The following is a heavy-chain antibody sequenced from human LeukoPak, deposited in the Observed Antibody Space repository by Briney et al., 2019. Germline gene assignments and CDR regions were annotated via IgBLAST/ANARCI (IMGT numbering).Heavy chain of an antibody. J-gene: IGHJ6*03. D-gene: IGHD4/OR15-4a*01. CDR1: GYTFTNYY. Sequence: ASVKVSCKASGYTFTNYYMHWVRQATGQGLEWMGWMNPNSGNTGYAQKFQGRVTMTRNTSISTAYMELSSLRSEDTAVYYCARALISSVLYYYYYMDVWGKGTTVTISS. V-gene: IGHV1-8*02. CDR2: MNPNSGNT. CDR3: ARALISSVLYYYYYMDV.